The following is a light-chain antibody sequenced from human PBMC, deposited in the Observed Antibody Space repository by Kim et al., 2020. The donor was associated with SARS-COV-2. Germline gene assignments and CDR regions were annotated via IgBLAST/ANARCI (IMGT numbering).Light chain of an antibody. CDR2: RNN. V-gene: IGLV10-54*01. CDR1: NNDVGIPG. Sequence: RPTATLTRTGNNNDVGIPGTAWLKQQQGRPPKLLSYRNNNRPSGISERLSASRSGNTTSLTITGLQTENEADYYCSAWDTSLSAWVFGGGTQLTVL. J-gene: IGLJ3*02. CDR3: SAWDTSLSAWV.